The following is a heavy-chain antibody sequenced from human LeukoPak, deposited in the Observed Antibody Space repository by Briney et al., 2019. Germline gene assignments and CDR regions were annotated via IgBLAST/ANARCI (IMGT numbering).Heavy chain of an antibody. CDR2: IIPIFGTA. J-gene: IGHJ1*01. CDR1: GRTFRSYA. Sequence: SGKVSCKPSGRTFRSYAISWVRQAPGLGLGWLGGIIPIFGTANYAQKFQGRVTITADKSTSTAYMELSSLRSEDTAVYYCANGYSSGWSAEYFQHWGQGTLVTVYS. CDR3: ANGYSSGWSAEYFQH. D-gene: IGHD6-19*01. V-gene: IGHV1-69*06.